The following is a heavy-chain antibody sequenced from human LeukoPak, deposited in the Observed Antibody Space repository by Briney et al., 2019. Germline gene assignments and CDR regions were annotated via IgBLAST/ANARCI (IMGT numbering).Heavy chain of an antibody. D-gene: IGHD2-15*01. Sequence: PSETLSLTCTVSGGSISSYYWSWIRQPPGKGLEWIGYIYYSGSTNYKPSLKSRVTISVDTSKNQFSLKLSSVTAADTAVYYCARVAWGEYCSGGSCHAPPYYFDYWGQGTLVTVSS. V-gene: IGHV4-59*08. J-gene: IGHJ4*02. CDR2: IYYSGST. CDR1: GGSISSYY. CDR3: ARVAWGEYCSGGSCHAPPYYFDY.